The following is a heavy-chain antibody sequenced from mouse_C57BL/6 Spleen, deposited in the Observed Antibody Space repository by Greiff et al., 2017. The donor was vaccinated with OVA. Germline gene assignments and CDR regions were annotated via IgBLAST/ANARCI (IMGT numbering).Heavy chain of an antibody. D-gene: IGHD1-1*01. V-gene: IGHV1-76*01. CDR2: IYPGSGNT. J-gene: IGHJ1*03. Sequence: QVQLQQSGAELVRPGASVKLSCKASGYTFTDYYINWVKQRPGQGLEWIARIYPGSGNTYYNEKFKGKATLTAEKSSSTAYMQLSSLTSEDSAVYFCARELYGDNWYVDVWGTGTTVTVSS. CDR1: GYTFTDYY. CDR3: ARELYGDNWYVDV.